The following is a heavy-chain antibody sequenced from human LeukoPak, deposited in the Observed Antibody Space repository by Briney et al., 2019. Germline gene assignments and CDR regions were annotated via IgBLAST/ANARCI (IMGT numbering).Heavy chain of an antibody. D-gene: IGHD3-10*01. CDR3: ARGYGSGSYYLLYYFDY. CDR2: INPNSGGT. V-gene: IGHV1-2*02. CDR1: GYTFTGYY. J-gene: IGHJ4*02. Sequence: GASVKVSCKASGYTFTGYYMHWVRQAPGQGLEWMGWINPNSGGTNYAQKFQGRVTMTRDTSTSTVYMELSSLRSEDTAVYYCARGYGSGSYYLLYYFDYWGQGTLVTVSS.